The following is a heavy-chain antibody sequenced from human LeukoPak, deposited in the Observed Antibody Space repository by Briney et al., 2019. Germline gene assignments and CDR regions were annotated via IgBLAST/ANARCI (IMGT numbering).Heavy chain of an antibody. CDR2: ISAYNGNT. D-gene: IGHD3-22*01. V-gene: IGHV1-18*01. CDR1: GYTFTSYG. J-gene: IGHJ5*02. CDR3: ARGYDSSGYYEGTVDWFDP. Sequence: ASVKVSCKASGYTFTSYGISWVRQAPGQGLEWMGWISAYNGNTNYAQKLQGRVTMTTDTSTSTAYMELRSLRSDDTAVYYCARGYDSSGYYEGTVDWFDPWAREPWSPSPQ.